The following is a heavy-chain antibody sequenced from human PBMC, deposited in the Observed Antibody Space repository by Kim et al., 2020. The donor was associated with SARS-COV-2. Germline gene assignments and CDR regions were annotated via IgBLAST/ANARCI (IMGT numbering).Heavy chain of an antibody. CDR2: IRSKAYGGTT. Sequence: GGSLRLSCTASGFTFGDYAMSWFRQAPGKGLEWVGFIRSKAYGGTTEYAATGKGRFIISRDDSKSIAYLQMNSLKTEDTAVYYGTRDPDYGGNSGDYWGQGTLVTVSS. D-gene: IGHD4-17*01. J-gene: IGHJ4*02. CDR1: GFTFGDYA. V-gene: IGHV3-49*03. CDR3: TRDPDYGGNSGDY.